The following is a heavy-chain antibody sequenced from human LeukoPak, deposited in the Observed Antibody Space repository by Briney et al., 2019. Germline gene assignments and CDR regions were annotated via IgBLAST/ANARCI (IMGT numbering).Heavy chain of an antibody. D-gene: IGHD1-26*01. CDR2: IYYSGST. J-gene: IGHJ3*02. CDR1: GGSISSGNYY. V-gene: IGHV4-39*01. Sequence: SETLSLTFTVSGGSISSGNYYWGWIRPSPGKGLEWIGSIYYSGSTYYNPSLKSRVTISVDTSKNQFSLKLSSVTAADTAVYYCARLAPQVGATRNAFDIWGQGTMVTVSS. CDR3: ARLAPQVGATRNAFDI.